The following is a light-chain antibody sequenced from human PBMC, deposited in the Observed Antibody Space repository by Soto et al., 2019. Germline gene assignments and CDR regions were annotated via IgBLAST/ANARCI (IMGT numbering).Light chain of an antibody. J-gene: IGLJ3*02. CDR3: TSYAGSDIWV. CDR2: EVS. CDR1: SSDVGAYNY. Sequence: QSALTQPPSASGSPGQSVTISWTGTSSDVGAYNYVSWYQQYPGKAPKLMIYEVSKRPSGVPDRFSGSKSGKTASLTVSGLQPEDEADYYCTSYAGSDIWVFGGGTKVTVL. V-gene: IGLV2-8*01.